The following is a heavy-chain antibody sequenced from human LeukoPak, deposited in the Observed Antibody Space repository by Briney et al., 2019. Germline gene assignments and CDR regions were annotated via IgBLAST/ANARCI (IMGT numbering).Heavy chain of an antibody. CDR3: ARGPDYGDYVGNWFDP. CDR2: ISSTGGST. V-gene: IGHV3-23*01. J-gene: IGHJ5*02. Sequence: GGSLRLSCAGSGFTFSSYAMSWVRQAPGKGLEWVSVISSTGGSTFYADSVKGRFTISRDNAKNSLYLLMSSLRDEDTAVYYCARGPDYGDYVGNWFDPWGQGTLVTVSS. D-gene: IGHD4-17*01. CDR1: GFTFSSYA.